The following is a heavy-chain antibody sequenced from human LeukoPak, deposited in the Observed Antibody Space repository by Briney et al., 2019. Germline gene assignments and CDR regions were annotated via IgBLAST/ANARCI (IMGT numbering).Heavy chain of an antibody. Sequence: GGSLRLSCTASGFPLTNYWMHWVPRVRGMGLVWVSRIDSYGSTTTYAHSVKGRFTISRDNARHTLYLQMNSLRAADTAVYYCVRAYLYNSGPRGGQGTLVTVSS. D-gene: IGHD3-10*01. CDR2: IDSYGSTT. J-gene: IGHJ4*02. V-gene: IGHV3-74*01. CDR1: GFPLTNYW. CDR3: VRAYLYNSGPR.